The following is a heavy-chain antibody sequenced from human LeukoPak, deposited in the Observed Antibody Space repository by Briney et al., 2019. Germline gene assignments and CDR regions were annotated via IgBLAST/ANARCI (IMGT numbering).Heavy chain of an antibody. CDR1: GYTFTGYY. D-gene: IGHD4-17*01. Sequence: ASVKVSCKASGYTFTGYYIHWVRQAPGQGLEWMGWINPNSSGTNYTQKFQGWVTMTRDTSISTVYMELSRLRSDDTAVYYCARDIVSSFLKGATVTHVFDYWGQGTLVTVSS. CDR3: ARDIVSSFLKGATVTHVFDY. CDR2: INPNSSGT. V-gene: IGHV1-2*04. J-gene: IGHJ4*02.